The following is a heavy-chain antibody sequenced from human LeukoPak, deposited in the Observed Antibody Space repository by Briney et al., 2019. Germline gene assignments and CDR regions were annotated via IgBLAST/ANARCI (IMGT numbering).Heavy chain of an antibody. CDR2: IYPGDSDT. CDR3: ARCVSKAGYSYPDY. Sequence: GESLKISCKGSGYSFTSYWIGWVRQMPGKGLELIGIIYPGDSDTRYSPSFQGQVTISADKSISTAYLQWSSLKASDTAMYYCARCVSKAGYSYPDYWGQGTLVTVSS. CDR1: GYSFTSYW. J-gene: IGHJ4*02. V-gene: IGHV5-51*01. D-gene: IGHD5-18*01.